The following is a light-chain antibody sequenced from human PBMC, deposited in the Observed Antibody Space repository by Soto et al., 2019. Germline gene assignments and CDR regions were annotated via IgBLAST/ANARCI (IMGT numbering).Light chain of an antibody. CDR2: DTS. CDR3: QQRSNWPLT. CDR1: QSVSNY. J-gene: IGKJ5*01. Sequence: EIVLTQSPAILSLSPGERATLSCRASQSVSNYLAWYKHQPGQAPRLLIYDTSNRSTGIPARFSGRGSGTDFTLTISSLEPEDFAVYYCQQRSNWPLTFGQGTRLEIK. V-gene: IGKV3-11*01.